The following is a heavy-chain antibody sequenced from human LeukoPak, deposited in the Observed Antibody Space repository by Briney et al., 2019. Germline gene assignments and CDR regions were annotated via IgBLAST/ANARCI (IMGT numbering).Heavy chain of an antibody. CDR3: ARGRGYGYGVDY. Sequence: PSQTLSLTCTVSGGSVSSGSHYWSWLRQPPGKGLEWIGLISDSGSTNYNPSLKSRVIISVDTSKNQFSLKLTSVTAADTDVYFCARGRGYGYGVDYWGQGTLVTVSS. V-gene: IGHV4-61*01. J-gene: IGHJ4*02. D-gene: IGHD5-18*01. CDR1: GGSVSSGSHY. CDR2: ISDSGST.